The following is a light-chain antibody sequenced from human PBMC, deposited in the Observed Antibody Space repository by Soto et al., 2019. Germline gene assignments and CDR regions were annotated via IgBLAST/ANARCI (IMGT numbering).Light chain of an antibody. CDR1: SSDVGGYYY. CDR3: LSYAGSYIYV. J-gene: IGLJ1*01. Sequence: QSVLTQPASVSGSPGQSITISCTGTSSDVGGYYYVSWYQHHPGKAPKLMIYQVSNRPSGVSNRFSGSKSGNTASLTISGLQAEDEADYYCLSYAGSYIYVFGTGTKVTVL. CDR2: QVS. V-gene: IGLV2-14*01.